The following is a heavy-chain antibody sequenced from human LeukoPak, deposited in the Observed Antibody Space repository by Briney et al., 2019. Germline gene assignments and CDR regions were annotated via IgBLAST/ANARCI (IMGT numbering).Heavy chain of an antibody. CDR2: IYSGGST. J-gene: IGHJ4*02. D-gene: IGHD3-10*01. CDR3: ARDESFYGSGRYY. V-gene: IGHV3-53*01. CDR1: GFTVSSNY. Sequence: PGGSLRLSCAASGFTVSSNYMSWVRQAPGKGLERVSVIYSGGSTYYADSVKGRFTISRDNSKNTLYLQMNSLRAEDTAVYYCARDESFYGSGRYYWGQGTLVTVSS.